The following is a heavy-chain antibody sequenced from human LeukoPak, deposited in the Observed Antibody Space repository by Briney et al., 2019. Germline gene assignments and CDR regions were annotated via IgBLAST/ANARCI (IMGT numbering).Heavy chain of an antibody. V-gene: IGHV3-30*02. D-gene: IGHD2-2*01. CDR3: AKSSGLVPAAIDPYFDY. Sequence: GGSLRLSCAASGFTFSSYGMHWVRQAPGKGLEWVAFIRYDGSNKYYADSVKGRFTISRDNSKNTLYLQMNSLRAEDTAVYYCAKSSGLVPAAIDPYFDYWGQGTLVTVSS. J-gene: IGHJ4*02. CDR1: GFTFSSYG. CDR2: IRYDGSNK.